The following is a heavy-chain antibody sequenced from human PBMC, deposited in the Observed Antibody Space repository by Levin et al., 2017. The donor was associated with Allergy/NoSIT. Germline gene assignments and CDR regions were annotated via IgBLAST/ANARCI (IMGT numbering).Heavy chain of an antibody. Sequence: GESLKISCKASGYTFTTYYLHWVRQAPGQGLEWMGIINPSGGSTTYAQNFQDRVTMTRDTSTSTVYMEVSSLRSEDTAVYYCARDSGTYYFDYWGQGTLVTVSS. V-gene: IGHV1-46*01. CDR2: INPSGGST. CDR3: ARDSGTYYFDY. CDR1: GYTFTTYY. D-gene: IGHD2-15*01. J-gene: IGHJ4*02.